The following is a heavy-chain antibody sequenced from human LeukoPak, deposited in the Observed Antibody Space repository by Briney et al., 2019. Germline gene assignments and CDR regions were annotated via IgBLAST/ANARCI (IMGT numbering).Heavy chain of an antibody. CDR1: GFTFDDYG. CDR2: INWNGGST. CDR3: ARDPWGTEENWNYGWFGP. J-gene: IGHJ5*02. D-gene: IGHD1-7*01. Sequence: GGSLRLSCAASGFTFDDYGMSWVRQAPGKGLEWVSGINWNGGSTGYADSVKGRFTISRDNDKNSLYLQMNSLRAEDTALYYCARDPWGTEENWNYGWFGPWGQGTLVTVAS. V-gene: IGHV3-20*04.